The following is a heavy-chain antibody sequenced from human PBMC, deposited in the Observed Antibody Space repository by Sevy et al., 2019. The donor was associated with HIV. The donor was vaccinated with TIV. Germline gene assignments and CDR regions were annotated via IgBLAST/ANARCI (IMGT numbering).Heavy chain of an antibody. Sequence: GESLKISCAASGFTFSSYSMNWVRQAPGKGLEWVSYISSSSSTIYYADSVKGRFTISRDNAKNSLYLQMNSLRAEDTAVYYCASPGYCSGGSCYSGYYWGQGTLVTVSS. V-gene: IGHV3-48*01. D-gene: IGHD2-15*01. CDR3: ASPGYCSGGSCYSGYY. J-gene: IGHJ4*02. CDR2: ISSSSSTI. CDR1: GFTFSSYS.